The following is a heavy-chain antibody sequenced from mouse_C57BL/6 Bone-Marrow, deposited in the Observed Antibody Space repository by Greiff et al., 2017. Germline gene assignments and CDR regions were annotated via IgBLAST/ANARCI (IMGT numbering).Heavy chain of an antibody. CDR2: ISSGSSTL. CDR3: ARGAITTVVPYY. J-gene: IGHJ2*01. D-gene: IGHD1-1*01. V-gene: IGHV5-17*01. Sequence: EVQRVESGGGLVKPGGSLKLSCAASGFTFSDYGMHWVRQAPEKGLEWVAYISSGSSTLYYADTVKGRFTISRDNAKNNLFLQMTRLRSEGTAMYYCARGAITTVVPYYWGQGNTRPVFS. CDR1: GFTFSDYG.